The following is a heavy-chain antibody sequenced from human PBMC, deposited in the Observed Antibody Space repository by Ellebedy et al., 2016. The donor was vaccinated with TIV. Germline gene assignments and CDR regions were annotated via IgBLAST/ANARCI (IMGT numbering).Heavy chain of an antibody. CDR3: VKDQIAGDGRWVFDL. Sequence: GESLKISCAASGFTFSSFAMGWVRQTPGKGLEGVSELYGTGRGIFYSDSVKGRFTISRDNSKNTLYLQMNSLRAEDTGIYYCVKDQIAGDGRWVFDLWGQGTMVTVSS. J-gene: IGHJ3*01. CDR1: GFTFSSFA. V-gene: IGHV3-23*01. D-gene: IGHD5-24*01. CDR2: LYGTGRGI.